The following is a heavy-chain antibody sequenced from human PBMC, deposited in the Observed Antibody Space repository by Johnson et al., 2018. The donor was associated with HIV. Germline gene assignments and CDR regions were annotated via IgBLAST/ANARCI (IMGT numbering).Heavy chain of an antibody. J-gene: IGHJ3*02. CDR2: ISYEASNK. CDR1: GFTFSHYA. V-gene: IGHV3-30*04. Sequence: QVQLVESGGGLVKPGGSLRLSCAASGFTFSHYAMHWVRQAPGKGLEWVAFISYEASNKHFPDSVKGRFTISRDNSKNTLYLQMNSLRAEDTAVYYCARVFVDDEDTWVNYYDALDIWGQGTMVTVSS. CDR3: ARVFVDDEDTWVNYYDALDI. D-gene: IGHD3-10*01.